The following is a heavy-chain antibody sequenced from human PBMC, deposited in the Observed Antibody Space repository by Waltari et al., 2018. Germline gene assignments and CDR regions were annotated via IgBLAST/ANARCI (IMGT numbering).Heavy chain of an antibody. CDR2: INHSGST. D-gene: IGHD2-2*01. CDR3: ARGGRYCSSTSCPSKPFDP. Sequence: QVQLQQWGAGLLKPSETLSLTCAVYGGSFSGYYWSWIRQPPGKGLEWIGEINHSGSTNYNPSLKSRVTISVDTSKNQFSLKLSSVTAADTAVYYCARGGRYCSSTSCPSKPFDPWGQGTLVTVSS. CDR1: GGSFSGYY. J-gene: IGHJ5*02. V-gene: IGHV4-34*01.